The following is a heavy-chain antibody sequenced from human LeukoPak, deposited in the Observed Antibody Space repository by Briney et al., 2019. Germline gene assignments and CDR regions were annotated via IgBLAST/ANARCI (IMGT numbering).Heavy chain of an antibody. V-gene: IGHV4-39*01. CDR3: AGGKNYKPIFDY. CDR1: GGSMSNSSYY. Sequence: PSETLSLTCTVSGGSMSNSSYYWGWIRQPPGKGLEWIGSIYYTGSTYYNPSLKSRVTISVDTSKNQFSLKLSSVTAADTAVYYCAGGKNYKPIFDYWGQGTLVTVSS. J-gene: IGHJ4*02. D-gene: IGHD3-10*01. CDR2: IYYTGST.